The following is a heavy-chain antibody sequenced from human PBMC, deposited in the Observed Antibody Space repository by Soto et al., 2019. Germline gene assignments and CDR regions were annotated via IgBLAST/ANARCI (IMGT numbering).Heavy chain of an antibody. CDR3: ARGPIVGATMAHDY. V-gene: IGHV1-2*04. D-gene: IGHD1-26*01. CDR2: INPNSGGT. CDR1: GYTFTGYY. Sequence: ASVKVSCKASGYTFTGYYMHWVRQAPGQGLGWMGWINPNSGGTNYAQKFQGWVTMTRDTSISTAYMELSRLRSDDTAVYYCARGPIVGATMAHDYWGQGTLVTAPQ. J-gene: IGHJ4*02.